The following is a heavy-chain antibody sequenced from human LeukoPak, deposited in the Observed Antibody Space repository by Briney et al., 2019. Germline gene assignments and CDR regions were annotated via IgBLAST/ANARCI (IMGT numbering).Heavy chain of an antibody. V-gene: IGHV1-46*03. Sequence: ASVKVSCKASGYTFPSYYMHWVRQAPGQGLEWMGIINPGGGSTSYAQKFQGRVTMTRDPSTSTVYMERSSLRSEDTAVYYCARDRPWFGAGDYYYGMDVWGKGTTVTVSS. D-gene: IGHD3-10*01. CDR3: ARDRPWFGAGDYYYGMDV. CDR2: INPGGGST. J-gene: IGHJ6*04. CDR1: GYTFPSYY.